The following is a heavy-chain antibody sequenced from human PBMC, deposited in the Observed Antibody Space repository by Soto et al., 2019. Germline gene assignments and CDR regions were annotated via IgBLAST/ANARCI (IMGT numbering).Heavy chain of an antibody. Sequence: SETLSLTCTVSGASMNDYYGSWIRQSPGKGLEHIGYLHYNGFAEYSPSLRSRVSISMDASKNQFSLKLSSVTAADTAIYYCARSGHIFAGVFWGQGILVTVSS. D-gene: IGHD3-16*01. CDR1: GASMNDYY. J-gene: IGHJ4*02. V-gene: IGHV4-59*01. CDR2: LHYNGFA. CDR3: ARSGHIFAGVF.